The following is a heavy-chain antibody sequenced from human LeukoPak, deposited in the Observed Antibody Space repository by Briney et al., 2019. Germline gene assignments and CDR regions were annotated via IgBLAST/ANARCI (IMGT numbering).Heavy chain of an antibody. CDR3: ARSHYDSSGYYPYYYYGMDV. D-gene: IGHD3-22*01. J-gene: IGHJ6*02. Sequence: ASVKVSCTASGYTFTGYYMHWVRQAPGQGLEWMGWINPNSGGTNYAQKFQGRVTMTRDTSISTAYMELSRLRSDDTAVYYCARSHYDSSGYYPYYYYGMDVWGQGTTVTVSS. V-gene: IGHV1-2*02. CDR2: INPNSGGT. CDR1: GYTFTGYY.